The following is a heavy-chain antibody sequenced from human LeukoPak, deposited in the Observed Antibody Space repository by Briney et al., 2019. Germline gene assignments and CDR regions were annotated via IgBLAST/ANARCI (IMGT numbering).Heavy chain of an antibody. J-gene: IGHJ5*02. V-gene: IGHV1-69*04. D-gene: IGHD2-8*02. CDR1: GGTFSSYA. Sequence: VASVKVSCKASGGTFSSYAFSWVRQAPGQGLEWMGRIIPMFNMAHYAQKFQGRVTITADKSTTTVYMEVTSLTSEDTAVFYCARDLGDIVLVNRFDIWGQGTLVTVSS. CDR3: ARDLGDIVLVNRFDI. CDR2: IIPMFNMA.